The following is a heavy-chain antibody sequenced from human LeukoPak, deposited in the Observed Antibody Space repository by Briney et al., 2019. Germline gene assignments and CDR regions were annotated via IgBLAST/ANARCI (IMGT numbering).Heavy chain of an antibody. CDR2: IYTSGST. J-gene: IGHJ4*02. CDR3: AREERIPSSSSPTHSDY. V-gene: IGHV4-61*02. D-gene: IGHD6-13*01. CDR1: GGSISSGSYY. Sequence: SETLSLTCTVSGGSISSGSYYWSWIRQPAGKGLEWIGRIYTSGSTNYNPSLKSRVTMSVDTSKNQFSLKLSSVTAADTAVYYCAREERIPSSSSPTHSDYWGQGTLVTVSS.